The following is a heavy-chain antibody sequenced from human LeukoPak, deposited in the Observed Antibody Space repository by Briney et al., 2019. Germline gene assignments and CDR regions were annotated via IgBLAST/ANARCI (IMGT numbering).Heavy chain of an antibody. D-gene: IGHD2-15*01. CDR1: GGSISSYY. Sequence: SETLSLTCTVSGGSISSYYWSWIRQPPGTGLEWIGYIYYSGSTNYNPSLKSRVTISVDTSKNQFSLKLSSVTAADTAVYYCASSSRGYCSGGSCYRYYMDVWGKGTTVTVSS. J-gene: IGHJ6*03. V-gene: IGHV4-59*01. CDR2: IYYSGST. CDR3: ASSSRGYCSGGSCYRYYMDV.